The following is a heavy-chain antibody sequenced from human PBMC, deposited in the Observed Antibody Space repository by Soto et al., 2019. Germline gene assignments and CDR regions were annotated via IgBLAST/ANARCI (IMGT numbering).Heavy chain of an antibody. J-gene: IGHJ6*03. CDR3: ARGGRTYYYYHYMDV. CDR1: GGSFSGYY. D-gene: IGHD1-1*01. V-gene: IGHV4-34*01. Sequence: SETLSLTCAVYGGSFSGYYWSWIRQPPGKGLEWIGEINHSGSTNYNPSLKSRVTISVDTSKNQFSLKLSSVTAADTAVYYCARGGRTYYYYHYMDVWGKGTTVTVSS. CDR2: INHSGST.